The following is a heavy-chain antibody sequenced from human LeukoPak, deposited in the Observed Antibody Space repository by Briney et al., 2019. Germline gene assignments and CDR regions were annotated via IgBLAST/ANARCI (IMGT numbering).Heavy chain of an antibody. D-gene: IGHD6-6*01. CDR3: ARDRWEANRPSGPIDY. J-gene: IGHJ4*02. Sequence: GGSLRLSCAASGFGFSGHEMNWVRQAPGKGPEWIAYISSVGGGSTTYHADSVRGRFTISRDNAKKSLFLQMNSLRAEDTGVYYCARDRWEANRPSGPIDYWGQGTLVTVSP. CDR1: GFGFSGHE. CDR2: ISSVGGGSTT. V-gene: IGHV3-48*03.